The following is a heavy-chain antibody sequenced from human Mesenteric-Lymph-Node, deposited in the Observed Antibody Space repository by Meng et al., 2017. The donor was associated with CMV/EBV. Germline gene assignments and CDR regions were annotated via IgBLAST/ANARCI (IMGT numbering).Heavy chain of an antibody. D-gene: IGHD2-2*01. J-gene: IGHJ4*02. CDR1: GFTFSSYA. Sequence: GGSLRLSCAASGFTFSSYAMNWVRQAPGKGLEWVSVIIGSGHSTYYAASVKGRFTISRDNSKNILYLQMNSLRADDAAVYYCAKAAFPPPSSWPDYWGQGTLVTVSS. CDR3: AKAAFPPPSSWPDY. V-gene: IGHV3-23*01. CDR2: IIGSGHST.